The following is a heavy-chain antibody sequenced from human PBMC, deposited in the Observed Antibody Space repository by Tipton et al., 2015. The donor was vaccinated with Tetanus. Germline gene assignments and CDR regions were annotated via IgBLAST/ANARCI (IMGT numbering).Heavy chain of an antibody. Sequence: SLRLSCAASGLIFSSYGIHWVRQAPGKGLEWVAVSWYDGTDKYYADSVKGRFTISRDSSKNTLYLQMNSLRAEDTAVYYCAREADCSGGSCFSGDFDNWGQGTQVTVSS. J-gene: IGHJ4*02. V-gene: IGHV3-33*01. CDR3: AREADCSGGSCFSGDFDN. D-gene: IGHD2-15*01. CDR2: SWYDGTDK. CDR1: GLIFSSYG.